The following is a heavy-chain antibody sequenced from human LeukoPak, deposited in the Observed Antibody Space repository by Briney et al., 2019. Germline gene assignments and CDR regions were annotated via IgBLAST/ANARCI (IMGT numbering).Heavy chain of an antibody. J-gene: IGHJ4*02. Sequence: GGSLRLSCAASGFTFSSYSMNWVRQAPGKGLEWVSSISSSSSYIYYADSVKGRFTISRDNAKNSLYLQMNSLRAEDTAVYYCARMLTYYYGSGADYWGQGTLVTVSS. CDR3: ARMLTYYYGSGADY. D-gene: IGHD3-10*01. V-gene: IGHV3-21*01. CDR2: ISSSSSYI. CDR1: GFTFSSYS.